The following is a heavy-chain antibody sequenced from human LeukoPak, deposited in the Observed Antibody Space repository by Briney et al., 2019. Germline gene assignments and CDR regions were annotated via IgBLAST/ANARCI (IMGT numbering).Heavy chain of an antibody. CDR3: ARVFFLWQQLPTALDY. J-gene: IGHJ4*02. V-gene: IGHV3-21*01. Sequence: GGSLRLSCAASGFTFSSYSMNWVRQAPGKGLEWVSSISSSSSYIYYADSVKGRFTISRDNAKNSLYLQMKSLRAEDTAVYYCARVFFLWQQLPTALDYWGQGTLVTVSS. CDR2: ISSSSSYI. CDR1: GFTFSSYS. D-gene: IGHD6-13*01.